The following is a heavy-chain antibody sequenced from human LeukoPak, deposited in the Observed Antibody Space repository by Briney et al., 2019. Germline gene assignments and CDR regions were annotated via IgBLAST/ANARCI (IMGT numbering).Heavy chain of an antibody. Sequence: ASVKVSCKASGYTFTGYYMLWVRQAPGQGLEWMGWINPNSGGTNYAQKFQGRVTMTRDTSISTAYMELSRLRSDDTAVYYCAVDIVVVPGHVNWFDPWGQGTLVTVSS. CDR1: GYTFTGYY. CDR2: INPNSGGT. V-gene: IGHV1-2*02. CDR3: AVDIVVVPGHVNWFDP. J-gene: IGHJ5*02. D-gene: IGHD2-2*01.